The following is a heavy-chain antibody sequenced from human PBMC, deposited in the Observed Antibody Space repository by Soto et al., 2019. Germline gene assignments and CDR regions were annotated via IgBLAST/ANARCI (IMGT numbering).Heavy chain of an antibody. CDR1: GVTFSSYA. J-gene: IGHJ4*02. Sequence: SVKVSCNASGVTFSSYAISWVRQAPGQGLEWMGGIIPIFGTANYAQKFQGRVTITADESTSTAYMELSSLRSEDTAVYYCARGRIAAAATPLSDYWGQGPLVTVSS. CDR2: IIPIFGTA. V-gene: IGHV1-69*01. D-gene: IGHD6-13*01. CDR3: ARGRIAAAATPLSDY.